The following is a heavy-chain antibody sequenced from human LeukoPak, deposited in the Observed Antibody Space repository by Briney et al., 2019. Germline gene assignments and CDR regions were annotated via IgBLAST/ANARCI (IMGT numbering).Heavy chain of an antibody. D-gene: IGHD6-19*01. CDR1: GYTFTDFT. J-gene: IGHJ1*01. CDR3: ANARVAGGFLYFRH. CDR2: INGGNADT. Sequence: ASVRVSCKTSGYTFTDFTMHWFRQAPGQRLEWMGCINGGNADTQYSQNFQDRVTFTRDTSASTGFMELSGLKSEDTAVYYCANARVAGGFLYFRHWGQGALVTVSS. V-gene: IGHV1-3*01.